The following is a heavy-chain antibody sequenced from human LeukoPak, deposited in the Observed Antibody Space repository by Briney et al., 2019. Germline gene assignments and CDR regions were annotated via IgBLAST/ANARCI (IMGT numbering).Heavy chain of an antibody. CDR3: ARSERYSSGWYFYFDY. V-gene: IGHV4-59*01. CDR2: IYYSGST. Sequence: PSETLSLTCTVSGXSISTYYWSWIRQPPGKGLEWIGYIYYSGSTNYNPSLKSRVTISVDTSKNQFSLNLSSVTAADTAVYYCARSERYSSGWYFYFDYWGQGILVTVSS. J-gene: IGHJ4*02. D-gene: IGHD6-19*01. CDR1: GXSISTYY.